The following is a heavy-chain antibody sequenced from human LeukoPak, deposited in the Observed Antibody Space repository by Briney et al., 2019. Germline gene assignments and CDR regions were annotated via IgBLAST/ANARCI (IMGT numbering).Heavy chain of an antibody. CDR1: GFTFSSYG. CDR3: ARGGVDHYGSGTYYLMYYFDH. V-gene: IGHV3-30*03. D-gene: IGHD3-10*01. Sequence: GGSLRLSCAASGFTFSSYGIHWVRQAPGKGLEWVALISYDGSNEYYADSVKGRFTISRDNSKNTLYLQMNSVRAEDTAVYFCARGGVDHYGSGTYYLMYYFDHWGQGALVTVSS. J-gene: IGHJ4*02. CDR2: ISYDGSNE.